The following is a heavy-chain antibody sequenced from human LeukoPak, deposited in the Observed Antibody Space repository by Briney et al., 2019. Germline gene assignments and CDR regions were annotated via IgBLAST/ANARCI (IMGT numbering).Heavy chain of an antibody. D-gene: IGHD5-18*01. Sequence: SETLSLTCTVSGYSISSGYYWGWIRQPQGKGLEWIGSIYHSGSTYYNPSLKSRVTISVDTSKNQFSLKLSSVTAADTAVYYCARALDTARGYWGQGTLVTVSS. V-gene: IGHV4-38-2*02. CDR3: ARALDTARGY. CDR2: IYHSGST. CDR1: GYSISSGYY. J-gene: IGHJ4*02.